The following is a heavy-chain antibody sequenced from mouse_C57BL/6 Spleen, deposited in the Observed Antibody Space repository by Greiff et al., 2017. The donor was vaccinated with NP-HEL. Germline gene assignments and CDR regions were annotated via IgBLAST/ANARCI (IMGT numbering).Heavy chain of an antibody. CDR3: AIYDYDRYYAMDY. CDR2: INPSNGGT. J-gene: IGHJ4*01. V-gene: IGHV1-53*01. D-gene: IGHD2-4*01. Sequence: QVQLQQPGTELVKPGASVKLSCKASGYTFTSYWMHWVKQRPGQGLEWIGNINPSNGGTNYNEKFKSKATLTVDKSSSTAYMQLGSLTSEDSAVYYCAIYDYDRYYAMDYWGQGTSVTVSS. CDR1: GYTFTSYW.